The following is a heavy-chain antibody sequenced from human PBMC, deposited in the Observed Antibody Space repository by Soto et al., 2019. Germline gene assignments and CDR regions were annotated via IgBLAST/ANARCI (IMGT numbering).Heavy chain of an antibody. J-gene: IGHJ4*02. Sequence: GGSLRLSCAASGFTFGSYAMSWVRQAPGKGLEWVSAISGSGGSTYYADSVKGRFTISRDKSKNQFSLKLSSVTAADTAVYYCARLDTAMAPFDYWGQGTLVTVSS. V-gene: IGHV3-23*01. D-gene: IGHD5-18*01. CDR1: GFTFGSYA. CDR3: ARLDTAMAPFDY. CDR2: ISGSGGST.